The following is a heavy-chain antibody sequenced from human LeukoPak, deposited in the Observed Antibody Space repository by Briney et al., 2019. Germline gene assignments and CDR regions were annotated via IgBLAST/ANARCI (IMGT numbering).Heavy chain of an antibody. CDR1: GFTFSSYS. CDR3: ARAGDNDAFDI. J-gene: IGHJ3*02. Sequence: GGSLRLSCAASGFTFSSYSMNWVRQAPGKGLELVSSISSSSSYIYYADSVKGRFAISRDNAKNSLYLQMNSLRAEDTAVYYCARAGDNDAFDIWGQGTMVTVSS. CDR2: ISSSSSYI. V-gene: IGHV3-21*01. D-gene: IGHD1-26*01.